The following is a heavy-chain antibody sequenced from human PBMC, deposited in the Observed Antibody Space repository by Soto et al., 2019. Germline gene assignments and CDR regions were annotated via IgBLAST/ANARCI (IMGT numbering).Heavy chain of an antibody. CDR1: GGSFSGYY. D-gene: IGHD3-10*01. V-gene: IGHV4-34*01. J-gene: IGHJ2*01. CDR3: ARGAEFRYFDL. Sequence: SETLSRTCAVYGGSFSGYYWSWIRQPPGKGLEWIGEINHSGSTNYNPSLKSRVTISVDTSKNQFSLKLSSVTAADTAVYYCARGAEFRYFDLWGRGTLVTVSS. CDR2: INHSGST.